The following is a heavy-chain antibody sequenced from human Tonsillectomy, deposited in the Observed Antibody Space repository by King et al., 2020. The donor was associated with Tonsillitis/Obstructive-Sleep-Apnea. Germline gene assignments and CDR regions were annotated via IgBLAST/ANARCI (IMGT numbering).Heavy chain of an antibody. D-gene: IGHD3-22*01. Sequence: QLQESGPGLVKPSETLSLTCTVSGGSISSSSYYWGWIRQPPRKGLEWIGSIYYSGSTYYNPSLKSRVTISVDTSKNQFSLKLSSVTAADTAVYYCARLGYYDSSGYYSEGTFRKVNWFDPWGQGTLVTVSS. CDR2: IYYSGST. CDR1: GGSISSSSYY. J-gene: IGHJ5*02. V-gene: IGHV4-39*01. CDR3: ARLGYYDSSGYYSEGTFRKVNWFDP.